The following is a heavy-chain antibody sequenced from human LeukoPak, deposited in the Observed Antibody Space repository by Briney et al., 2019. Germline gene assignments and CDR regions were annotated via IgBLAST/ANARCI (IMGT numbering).Heavy chain of an antibody. J-gene: IGHJ4*02. Sequence: PSETLSLTCTVSGGSISSSSYYWGWIRQPPGKGLEWIGSIYYSGSTYYNPSLKSRVTISVDTSKNRFSLKLNSVAAADTAVYYCASHGGMVLTSPFWDWGQGTLVTVSS. CDR3: ASHGGMVLTSPFWD. V-gene: IGHV4-39*07. CDR2: IYYSGST. D-gene: IGHD4/OR15-4a*01. CDR1: GGSISSSSYY.